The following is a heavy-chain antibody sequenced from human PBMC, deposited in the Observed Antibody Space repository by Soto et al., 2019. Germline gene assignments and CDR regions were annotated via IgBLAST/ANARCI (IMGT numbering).Heavy chain of an antibody. CDR1: GYTFTSYY. CDR3: AREFGVVMVGGI. D-gene: IGHD3-3*01. J-gene: IGHJ3*02. CDR2: INPSGGST. V-gene: IGHV1-46*03. Sequence: ASVKVSCKASGYTFTSYYMHWVRQAPGQGLEWMGIINPSGGSTSYAQKFQGRVTMTRDTSTNTVYMELSSLRSEDTAVYYCAREFGVVMVGGIWGQGTMVTVSS.